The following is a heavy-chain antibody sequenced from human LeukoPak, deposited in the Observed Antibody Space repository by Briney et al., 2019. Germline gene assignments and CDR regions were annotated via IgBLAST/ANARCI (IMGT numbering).Heavy chain of an antibody. J-gene: IGHJ4*02. D-gene: IGHD2-2*01. CDR3: AREGYCSSTSCYLDY. CDR2: ISTNTGNP. CDR1: GYTFTSYA. Sequence: ASVKVSCKASGYTFTSYAMNWVRQAPGQGLEWMGWISTNTGNPTYAQGFTGRFVFSLDTSVSTAYLQISSLKAEDTAVYYCAREGYCSSTSCYLDYWGQGTLVTVSS. V-gene: IGHV7-4-1*02.